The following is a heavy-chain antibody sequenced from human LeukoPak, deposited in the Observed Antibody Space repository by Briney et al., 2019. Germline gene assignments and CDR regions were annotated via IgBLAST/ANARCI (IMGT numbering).Heavy chain of an antibody. CDR1: GFTFSSYW. Sequence: GGSLRLSCAASGFTFSSYWMGWVRQAPGKGLEWVANIKQDGSEKYYVDSVKGRLTISRDNAKNSLYLQMNSLRAEDTAVYYCARDLGYIVVVVAATPVYFDYWGQGTLVTVSS. CDR3: ARDLGYIVVVVAATPVYFDY. D-gene: IGHD2-15*01. V-gene: IGHV3-7*01. CDR2: IKQDGSEK. J-gene: IGHJ4*02.